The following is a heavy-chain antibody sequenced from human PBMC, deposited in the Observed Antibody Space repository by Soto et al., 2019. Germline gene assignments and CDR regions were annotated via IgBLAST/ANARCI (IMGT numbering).Heavy chain of an antibody. CDR1: GGSINSYY. Sequence: PSETLSLTCSVSGGSINSYYWSWIRQPPGKGLEWIGYIFYSGRSGSTNYNPSLKSRVTISVDTSKNQFSLKVSSVTAADTAVYYCAKTALGWLDPWGQGTLVT. CDR2: IFYSGRSGST. D-gene: IGHD2-21*02. J-gene: IGHJ5*02. CDR3: AKTALGWLDP. V-gene: IGHV4-59*01.